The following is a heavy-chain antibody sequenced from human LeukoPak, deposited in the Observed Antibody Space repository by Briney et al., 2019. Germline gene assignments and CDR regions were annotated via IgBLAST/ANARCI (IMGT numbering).Heavy chain of an antibody. CDR2: ISYDGSNK. CDR3: AKVRWFGELSPIDAFDI. D-gene: IGHD3-10*01. Sequence: GGSLRLSCAASGFTFRSYGMPWVRQAPGKGLEWVAVISYDGSNKYYADSVKGRFTISRDNSKNTLYLQMNSLRAEDTAVYYCAKVRWFGELSPIDAFDIWGQGTMVTVSS. V-gene: IGHV3-30*18. CDR1: GFTFRSYG. J-gene: IGHJ3*02.